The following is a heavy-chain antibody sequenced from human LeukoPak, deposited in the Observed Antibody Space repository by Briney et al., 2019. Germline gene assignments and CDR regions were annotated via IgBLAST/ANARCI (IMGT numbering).Heavy chain of an antibody. CDR1: GGSFSGYY. Sequence: PSETLSLTCAVYGGSFSGYYWSWIRQPPGKGLEWIGEINHSGSTNYNPSPKSRVTISVDTSKNQFSLKLSSVTAADTAVYYCARVFRSGNDAFDIWGQGTMVTVSS. CDR2: INHSGST. J-gene: IGHJ3*02. V-gene: IGHV4-34*01. CDR3: ARVFRSGNDAFDI. D-gene: IGHD6-19*01.